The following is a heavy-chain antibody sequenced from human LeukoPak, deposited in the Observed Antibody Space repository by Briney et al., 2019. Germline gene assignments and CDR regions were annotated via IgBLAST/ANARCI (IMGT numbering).Heavy chain of an antibody. V-gene: IGHV3-21*01. CDR3: AELGITMIGDY. CDR1: GFTFSSYS. Sequence: GGSLRLSCAASGFTFSSYSMNWVRQAPGKGLEWVSSITSSSSYIYYADSVKGRFTISRDNAKNSLYLQMNSLRAEDTAVYYCAELGITMIGDYWGQGTLVTVSS. D-gene: IGHD3-22*01. CDR2: ITSSSSYI. J-gene: IGHJ4*02.